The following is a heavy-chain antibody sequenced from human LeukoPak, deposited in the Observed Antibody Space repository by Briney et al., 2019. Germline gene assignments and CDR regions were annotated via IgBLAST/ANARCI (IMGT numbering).Heavy chain of an antibody. CDR1: GGSISSYY. Sequence: SETLSLTCTVSGGSISSYYWSWIRQPPGKGLEWLGFIYTSGSTNYNPSLKSRVTISVYTSKNQFFLKLSSWTAADTAVYYCARVGKTYSSSWYPAWGDYWGQGTLVTVSS. CDR2: IYTSGST. V-gene: IGHV4-4*09. D-gene: IGHD6-13*01. J-gene: IGHJ4*02. CDR3: ARVGKTYSSSWYPAWGDY.